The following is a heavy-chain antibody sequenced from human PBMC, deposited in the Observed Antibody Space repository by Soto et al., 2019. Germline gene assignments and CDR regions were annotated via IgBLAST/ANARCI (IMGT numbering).Heavy chain of an antibody. V-gene: IGHV3-30-3*01. CDR3: ARDPTFVWGLSYYFDY. Sequence: QVQLVESGGGVVQPGRSLRLSCAASGFTFSSYAMQWVRQAPGKGLEWVAVISYDGSNKYYADSVKGRFTISRDNSKNTLYLQMNSLRAEDTAVYYCARDPTFVWGLSYYFDYWGQGTLVTVSS. CDR2: ISYDGSNK. J-gene: IGHJ4*02. D-gene: IGHD3-16*01. CDR1: GFTFSSYA.